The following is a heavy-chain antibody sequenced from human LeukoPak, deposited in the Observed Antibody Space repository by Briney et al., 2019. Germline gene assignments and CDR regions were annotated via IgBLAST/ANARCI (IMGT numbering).Heavy chain of an antibody. V-gene: IGHV3-66*02. D-gene: IGHD3-10*01. Sequence: GGSLRLSCAASGFTVSSNYMTWVRQAPGKGLEWVSVIYNGGSTYYADSVKGRFTISRDNSKNTLYLQMNSLRAEDTAVYYYASTVSGFGELNYWGQGTLVTVSS. CDR2: IYNGGST. CDR1: GFTVSSNY. J-gene: IGHJ4*02. CDR3: ASTVSGFGELNY.